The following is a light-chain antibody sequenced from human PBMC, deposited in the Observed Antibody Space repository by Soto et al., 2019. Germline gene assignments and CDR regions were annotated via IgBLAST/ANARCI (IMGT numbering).Light chain of an antibody. CDR1: SSGVGDYNY. CDR3: SSYTSSSTL. V-gene: IGLV2-14*01. Sequence: QSALTQPASVSGSPGQSITISCTGTSSGVGDYNYVSWYQQHPGKAPKLMLYDVSNRPSGISNRFSGSKSGNTASLTISGLQAEDEADYYCSSYTSSSTLFGTGTKVTVL. J-gene: IGLJ1*01. CDR2: DVS.